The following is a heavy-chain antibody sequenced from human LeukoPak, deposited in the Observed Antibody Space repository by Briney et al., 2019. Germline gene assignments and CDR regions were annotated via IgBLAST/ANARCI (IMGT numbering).Heavy chain of an antibody. CDR2: INNDGSTT. Sequence: GSLRLSCAASGFTFINCWMHWVRQAPGEGLVWVSHINNDGSTTTYAASVKGRFTISRDNAKNTLYLLANSLRAEDTAVYYCARGGFCSGADCRGSFDYWGQGSLVTVSS. D-gene: IGHD2-15*01. V-gene: IGHV3-74*01. J-gene: IGHJ4*02. CDR1: GFTFINCW. CDR3: ARGGFCSGADCRGSFDY.